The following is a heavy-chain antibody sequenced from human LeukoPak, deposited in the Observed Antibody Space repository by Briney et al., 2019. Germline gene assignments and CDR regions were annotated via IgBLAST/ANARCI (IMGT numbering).Heavy chain of an antibody. D-gene: IGHD2-15*01. CDR1: GYTFTGYY. Sequence: EASVKVSCKASGYTFTGYYMHWVRQAPGQGLEWMGWINPNSGGTNYAQKFQGRVTMTRDTSISTAYMELSRLRSDDTAVYYCARASRRYCSGGSCYGDYWGQGTLVTVSS. CDR3: ARASRRYCSGGSCYGDY. J-gene: IGHJ4*02. V-gene: IGHV1-2*02. CDR2: INPNSGGT.